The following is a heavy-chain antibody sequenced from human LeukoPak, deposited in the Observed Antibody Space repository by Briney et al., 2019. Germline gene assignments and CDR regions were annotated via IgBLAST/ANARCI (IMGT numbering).Heavy chain of an antibody. Sequence: SEALSLTCSVSGGSISSFSWSWIRQPPGKGLEWIGDISYTGGTNYNPSLKRRVTISVDTTKNQFSLKLTSVTPADTGVYYCARLSTVTTSFDYWGQGTLVTVSS. D-gene: IGHD4-17*01. J-gene: IGHJ4*02. V-gene: IGHV4-59*01. CDR1: GGSISSFS. CDR3: ARLSTVTTSFDY. CDR2: ISYTGGT.